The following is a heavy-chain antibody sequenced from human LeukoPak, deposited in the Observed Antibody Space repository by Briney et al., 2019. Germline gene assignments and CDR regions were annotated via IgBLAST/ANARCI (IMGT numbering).Heavy chain of an antibody. D-gene: IGHD3-22*01. V-gene: IGHV4-34*01. CDR3: ARVTYYYDSSGYYLRWFDP. CDR2: INHSGST. J-gene: IGHJ5*02. Sequence: PSETLSLTCAVYGGSFSRYYWSWLRQPPGKGLEWLGEINHSGSTNYNPSLKSRVTISVDTPKNQFSLKLSSVTAADTAVYYCARVTYYYDSSGYYLRWFDPWGQGTLVTVSS. CDR1: GGSFSRYY.